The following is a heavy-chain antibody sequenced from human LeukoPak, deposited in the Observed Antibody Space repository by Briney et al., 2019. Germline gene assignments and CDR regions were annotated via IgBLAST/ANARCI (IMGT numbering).Heavy chain of an antibody. CDR3: AKGDGYHEQASFDY. J-gene: IGHJ4*02. D-gene: IGHD5-24*01. V-gene: IGHV3-9*01. CDR1: GFTFDDYA. CDR2: ISWNSGSI. Sequence: GGSLRLSCAASGFTFDDYAMHWVRQAPGKGLEWVSGISWNSGSIGYADSVKGRFTISRDNAKNSLYLQMNSLRAEDTALYYCAKGDGYHEQASFDYWGQGTLVTVSS.